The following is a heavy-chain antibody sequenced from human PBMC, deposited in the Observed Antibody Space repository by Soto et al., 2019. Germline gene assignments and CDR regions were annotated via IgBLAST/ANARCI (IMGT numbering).Heavy chain of an antibody. V-gene: IGHV5-51*01. Sequence: PGESLKISCKGSGYSFTSYWIGWVRQMPGKGLEWMGIIYPGDSDTRYSPSFQGQVTISADKSISTAYLQWSSLKASDTAMYYCARHSYDFWSGPPYYYYYYMDVWGKGTTVTVSS. CDR3: ARHSYDFWSGPPYYYYYYMDV. CDR2: IYPGDSDT. CDR1: GYSFTSYW. J-gene: IGHJ6*03. D-gene: IGHD3-3*01.